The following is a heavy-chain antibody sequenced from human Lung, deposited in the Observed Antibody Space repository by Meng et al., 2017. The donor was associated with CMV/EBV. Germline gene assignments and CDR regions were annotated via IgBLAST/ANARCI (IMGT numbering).Heavy chain of an antibody. Sequence: GEFLKISCAASGFSFSDYGMHWVRQAPGKGLEWVAVLFSDGNEKYYAGSVKGRFTISRDQSENTLYLQMHSLRAEDTAVYYCTKGAGSAGSIHVDYWRQGTLVXVSS. CDR2: LFSDGNEK. D-gene: IGHD3-3*02. CDR1: GFSFSDYG. V-gene: IGHV3-33*03. CDR3: TKGAGSAGSIHVDY. J-gene: IGHJ4*02.